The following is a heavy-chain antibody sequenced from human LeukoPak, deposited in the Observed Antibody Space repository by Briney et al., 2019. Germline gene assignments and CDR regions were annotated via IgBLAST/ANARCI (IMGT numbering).Heavy chain of an antibody. CDR3: ARDMGYSYGPFDY. D-gene: IGHD5-18*01. V-gene: IGHV4-39*07. J-gene: IGHJ4*02. Sequence: LETLSLPRTVSGGSIRRTSHYWGWIRPPPGEGVVWVGNIYYSGTTYYNPSLKSRVSISVDTSKNWFSLKLSSVTPEDTAVYYCARDMGYSYGPFDYWGQGTLVTVSS. CDR2: IYYSGTT. CDR1: GGSIRRTSHY.